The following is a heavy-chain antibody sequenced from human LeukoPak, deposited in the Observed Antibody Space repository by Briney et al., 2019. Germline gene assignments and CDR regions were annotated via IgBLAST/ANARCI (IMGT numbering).Heavy chain of an antibody. CDR2: DHYGGGT. D-gene: IGHD3-16*01. V-gene: IGHV4-59*01. J-gene: IGHJ6*03. Sequence: SETLSLTCTVSGASMINTYWTWIRQPPGKGLEWIGYDHYGGGTNYNPSLNSRVTISIDTTKNHVSLKLRSVTAADTAVYYCASAPYYYYTAVWGKGTTVTVSS. CDR1: GASMINTY. CDR3: ASAPYYYYTAV.